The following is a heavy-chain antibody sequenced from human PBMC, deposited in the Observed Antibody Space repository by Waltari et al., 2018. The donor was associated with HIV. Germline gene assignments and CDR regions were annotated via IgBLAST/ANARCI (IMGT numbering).Heavy chain of an antibody. Sequence: QLLQSGVGSIQPGGSLRLSCVASGFSLPSYSVNWLPQPPGEALEWVSSMGTTPTARYYEDSVRHRFTVFTDKTKQSVYLQISNLHGGDSAVYYCARGLSYFDGKPLPWYLDLWGRGSRVTVAS. J-gene: IGHJ2*01. D-gene: IGHD3-9*01. CDR3: ARGLSYFDGKPLPWYLDL. V-gene: IGHV3-48*01. CDR2: MGTTPTAR. CDR1: GFSLPSYS.